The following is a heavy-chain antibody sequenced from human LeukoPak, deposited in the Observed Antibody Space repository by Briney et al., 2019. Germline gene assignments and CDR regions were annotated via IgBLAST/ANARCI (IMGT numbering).Heavy chain of an antibody. D-gene: IGHD3-9*01. CDR2: IYYSGST. Sequence: PSETLSLTCTVSGDSISSSSYHWGWIRQPPGKGLEWIGSIYYSGSTNYNPSLKSRVTISVDTSKNQFSLKLSSVTAADTAVYYCARIPDILTGYYKGLPSLSFDYWGQGTLVTVSS. CDR3: ARIPDILTGYYKGLPSLSFDY. CDR1: GDSISSSSYH. J-gene: IGHJ4*02. V-gene: IGHV4-39*07.